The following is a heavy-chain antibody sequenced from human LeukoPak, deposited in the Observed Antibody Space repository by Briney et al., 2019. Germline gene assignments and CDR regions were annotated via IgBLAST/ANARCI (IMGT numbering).Heavy chain of an antibody. D-gene: IGHD6-19*01. V-gene: IGHV5-10-1*01. CDR3: ARPHSSGWYEAY. CDR2: IDPSDSYT. Sequence: GESLKISCQGSGYSFTSYWISWVRQMPGKGLEWMGRIDPSDSYTNYSPSFQGHVTISADKSISTAYLQWSSLKASDTAMYYCARPHSSGWYEAYWGQGTLVTVSS. CDR1: GYSFTSYW. J-gene: IGHJ4*02.